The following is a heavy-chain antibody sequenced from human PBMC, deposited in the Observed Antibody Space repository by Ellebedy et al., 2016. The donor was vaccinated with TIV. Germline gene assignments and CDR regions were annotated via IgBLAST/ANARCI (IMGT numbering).Heavy chain of an antibody. CDR1: GYTLDKHY. CDR3: ATYKSNWYGFDY. CDR2: INPRGGTA. Sequence: AASVNVSCKTSGYTLDKHYMNSVRQAPGQGLEWMGIINPRGGTASYAPKFHGRLTMTADTSTSTVYMELSSLSSEDTAVYYCATYKSNWYGFDYWGQGALVTVSS. J-gene: IGHJ4*02. D-gene: IGHD5-24*01. V-gene: IGHV1-46*02.